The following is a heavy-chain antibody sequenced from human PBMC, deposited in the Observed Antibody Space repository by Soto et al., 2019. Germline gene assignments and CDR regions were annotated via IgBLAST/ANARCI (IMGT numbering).Heavy chain of an antibody. V-gene: IGHV4-30-4*01. Sequence: SETLSLTCTVSGGSVSSGDHYWRWIRQPPGKGLECIGYIFYSGTTYYNPSLKSRVTISVDTSKNQFSLKLNSVTAADTAVYYCARITSAFDPWGQGTLVTVSS. CDR2: IFYSGTT. D-gene: IGHD2-2*01. CDR3: ARITSAFDP. CDR1: GGSVSSGDHY. J-gene: IGHJ5*02.